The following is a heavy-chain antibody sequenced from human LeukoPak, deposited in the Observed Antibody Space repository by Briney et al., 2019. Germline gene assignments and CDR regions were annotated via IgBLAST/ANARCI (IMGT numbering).Heavy chain of an antibody. J-gene: IGHJ4*02. Sequence: GGSLRLSCAASGFTFSSYGMHWVRQAPGKGLEWVAVISYDGSNKYYADSVKGRFTISRDNSKNTLYLQMNSLRAEDTAVYYCATDLGLTMIRGVIVHWGQGALVTVSS. CDR3: ATDLGLTMIRGVIVH. D-gene: IGHD3-10*01. V-gene: IGHV3-30*03. CDR2: ISYDGSNK. CDR1: GFTFSSYG.